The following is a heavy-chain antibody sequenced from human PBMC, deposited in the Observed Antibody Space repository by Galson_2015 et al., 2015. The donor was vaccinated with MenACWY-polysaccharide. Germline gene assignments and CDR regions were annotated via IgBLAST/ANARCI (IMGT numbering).Heavy chain of an antibody. CDR1: GFTFSTYA. V-gene: IGHV3-30*18. CDR2: ISSSGDDR. Sequence: SLRLSCAASGFTFSTYAMHWVRQAPGQGLEWMATISSSGDDRYYADSVKGRFTISRDNSNNTLYLDMSSLRAGDTAVYYCVKNGYTGSSYGYFDSWGQGTLGTVSS. J-gene: IGHJ4*02. CDR3: VKNGYTGSSYGYFDS. D-gene: IGHD1-26*01.